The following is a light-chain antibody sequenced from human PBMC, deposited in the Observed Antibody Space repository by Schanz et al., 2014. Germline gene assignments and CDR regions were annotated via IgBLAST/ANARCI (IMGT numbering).Light chain of an antibody. CDR2: ANT. Sequence: QSVLTQPPSVSXXXXQRVTISXXGSTSXXGSGFQEHWYRQLPGSAPTLVIYANTLRPSGVPDRFSGSKSGTSASLAITGLQAEDEADYYCQSYDISLSGYVFGTGTKLTVL. CDR1: TSXXGSGFQ. J-gene: IGLJ1*01. V-gene: IGLV1-40*01. CDR3: QSYDISLSGYV.